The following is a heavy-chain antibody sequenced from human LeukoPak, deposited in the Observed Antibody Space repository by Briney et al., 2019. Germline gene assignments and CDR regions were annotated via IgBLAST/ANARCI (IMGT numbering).Heavy chain of an antibody. Sequence: SETLSLTCTVSGGSISSSSYYWGWIRQPPGKGLEWFGSIYYSGSTYYNPSLKSRVTISVDTSKNQFSLKLSSVTAADTAVYYCARQSRTQYRNDILTGYYFDYWGQGTLVTVSS. D-gene: IGHD3-9*01. CDR2: IYYSGST. CDR1: GGSISSSSYY. J-gene: IGHJ4*02. V-gene: IGHV4-39*01. CDR3: ARQSRTQYRNDILTGYYFDY.